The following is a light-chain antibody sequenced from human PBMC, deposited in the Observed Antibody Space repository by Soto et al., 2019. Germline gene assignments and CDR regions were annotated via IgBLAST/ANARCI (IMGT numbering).Light chain of an antibody. CDR2: GAS. V-gene: IGKV3-20*01. Sequence: EIVMTQSPGTLSLSPGDTATLSCRASQSLGSDLAWYQQKPGQAPRLLIFGASARPTGIPDRFSGSGSGTDFTLTISRLEPEDFAVYYCQQYGSSPAITFGQGTRLEIK. CDR3: QQYGSSPAIT. J-gene: IGKJ5*01. CDR1: QSLGSD.